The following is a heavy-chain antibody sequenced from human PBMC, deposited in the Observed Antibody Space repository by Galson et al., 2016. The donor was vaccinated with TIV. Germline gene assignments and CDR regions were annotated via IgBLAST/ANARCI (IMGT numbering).Heavy chain of an antibody. J-gene: IGHJ6*02. D-gene: IGHD3-10*01. CDR1: GFTFNDAW. V-gene: IGHV3-15*01. Sequence: SLRLSCAASGFTFNDAWMTWIRQGPGKGLEWVGRIKSKTAGGTTEYAAPVKGRFIVSRDDSRNTLFLDMNSLKTDDTALYFCATEYYLASGTDPLVGYKGMDVWGQGTTVTVSS. CDR2: IKSKTAGGTT. CDR3: ATEYYLASGTDPLVGYKGMDV.